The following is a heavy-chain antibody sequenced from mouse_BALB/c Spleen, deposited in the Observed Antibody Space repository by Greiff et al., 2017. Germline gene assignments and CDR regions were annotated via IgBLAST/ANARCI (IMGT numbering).Heavy chain of an antibody. CDR2: IYPGDGDT. J-gene: IGHJ4*01. V-gene: IGHV1-80*01. CDR1: GYAFSSYW. D-gene: IGHD1-3*01. CDR3: ARARGGLKGAMDY. Sequence: LVESGAELVRPGSSVKISCKASGYAFSSYWMNWVKQRPGQGLEWIGQIYPGDGDTNYNGKFKGKATLTADKSSSTAYMQLSSLTSEDSAVYFCARARGGLKGAMDYWGQGTSVTVSS.